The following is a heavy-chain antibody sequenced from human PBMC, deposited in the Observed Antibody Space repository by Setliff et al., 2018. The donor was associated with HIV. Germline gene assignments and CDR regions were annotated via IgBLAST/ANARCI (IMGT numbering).Heavy chain of an antibody. CDR2: IIPTFVAA. CDR1: GGTFSSYA. D-gene: IGHD3-22*01. Sequence: SVKVSCKASGGTFSSYAINWVRQAPGQGLEWMGGIIPTFVAANYAQTFQGRVTITADESTNTAYMELSSLRSEDTAVYYCARDNYYDSSGAIGYWGQGTLVTVSS. J-gene: IGHJ4*02. CDR3: ARDNYYDSSGAIGY. V-gene: IGHV1-69*13.